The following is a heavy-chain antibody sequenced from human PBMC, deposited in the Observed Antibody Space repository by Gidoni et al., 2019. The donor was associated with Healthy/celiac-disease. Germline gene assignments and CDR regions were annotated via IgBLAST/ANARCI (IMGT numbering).Heavy chain of an antibody. J-gene: IGHJ4*02. D-gene: IGHD6-13*01. V-gene: IGHV1-2*02. CDR1: GYTFTGYY. CDR2: INPNSGGT. CDR3: ARDQGIAAAGIPDY. Sequence: QVQLVRSGAEVRKPGASGKVSGKASGYTFTGYYMHWVRQAPGQGLEWMGWINPNSGGTNYAQKFQGRVTMTRDTSISTAYMELSRLRSDDTTVYYCARDQGIAAAGIPDYWGQGTLVTVSS.